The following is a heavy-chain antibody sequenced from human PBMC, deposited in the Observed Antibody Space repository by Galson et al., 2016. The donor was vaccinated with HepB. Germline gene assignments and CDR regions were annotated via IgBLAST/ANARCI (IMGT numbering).Heavy chain of an antibody. CDR2: LSGSGDRT. V-gene: IGHV3-23*01. Sequence: SLRLSCAASGFNFNTYAMSWVRQAPGKGLEWVSSLSGSGDRTHYADSVKGRFIISRDNSVDTLYLRMNNVRGEDTAVYFCVTDFWHFSGRGYFDNWGQGTLVTVSS. CDR1: GFNFNTYA. D-gene: IGHD6-19*01. J-gene: IGHJ4*02. CDR3: VTDFWHFSGRGYFDN.